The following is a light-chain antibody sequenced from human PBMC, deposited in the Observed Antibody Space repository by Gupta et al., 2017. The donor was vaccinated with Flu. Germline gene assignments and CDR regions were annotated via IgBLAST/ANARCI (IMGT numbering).Light chain of an antibody. J-gene: IGKJ1*01. CDR3: QQSYGMPRT. V-gene: IGKV1-39*01. CDR2: GAT. Sequence: DIQMTQSPSSLSASVGDRVTLTCRASQSISKYVNWYQHKPGKAPKVLVFGATNLQSGVPARFTGSGSGTDFTLTISSLQPEDFAIYYCQQSYGMPRTFGPGTKVEIK. CDR1: QSISKY.